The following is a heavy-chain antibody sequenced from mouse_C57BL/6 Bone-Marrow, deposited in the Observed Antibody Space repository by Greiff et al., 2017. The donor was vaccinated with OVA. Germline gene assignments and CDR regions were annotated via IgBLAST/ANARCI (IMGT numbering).Heavy chain of an antibody. CDR1: GYTFTSYW. J-gene: IGHJ2*01. Sequence: QVHVKQPGAELVRPGSSVKLSCKASGYTFTSYWMHWVKQRPIQGLEWIGNIDPSDSETHYNQKFKDKAKLTVDKSSSTAYMQLSSLTSEDSAVYYCARGTGTDGFDYWGQGTTLTVSS. CDR2: IDPSDSET. D-gene: IGHD4-1*01. CDR3: ARGTGTDGFDY. V-gene: IGHV1-52*01.